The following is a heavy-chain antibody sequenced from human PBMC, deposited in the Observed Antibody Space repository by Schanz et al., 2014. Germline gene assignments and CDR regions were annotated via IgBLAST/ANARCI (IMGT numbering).Heavy chain of an antibody. V-gene: IGHV3-72*01. Sequence: EVQLLESGGTVVQPGGSLRLSCAASGITFSDHYMDWVRQAPGKGLEWVGRITNKPNNYNTEYAASVKGRFTISRDDSRNSLYLQMSSLKTEDTAVYYCVRLDVHDYWGQGTLVTVSA. D-gene: IGHD3-16*01. J-gene: IGHJ4*02. CDR2: ITNKPNNYNT. CDR3: VRLDVHDY. CDR1: GITFSDHY.